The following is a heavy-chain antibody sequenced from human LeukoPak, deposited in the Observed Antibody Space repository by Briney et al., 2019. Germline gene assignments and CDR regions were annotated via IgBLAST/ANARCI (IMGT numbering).Heavy chain of an antibody. CDR1: GFTFSSYS. CDR3: ARQYCSGGSCYDYYYYMDV. CDR2: ISSSGSYI. V-gene: IGHV3-21*01. Sequence: PGGSLRLSCAASGFTFSSYSMNWVRQAPGKGLEWVSSISSSGSYISYADSVKGRFTISRDNAKNSLYLQMHSLRAEDTALYYCARQYCSGGSCYDYYYYMDVWGKGTTVTVSS. J-gene: IGHJ6*03. D-gene: IGHD2-15*01.